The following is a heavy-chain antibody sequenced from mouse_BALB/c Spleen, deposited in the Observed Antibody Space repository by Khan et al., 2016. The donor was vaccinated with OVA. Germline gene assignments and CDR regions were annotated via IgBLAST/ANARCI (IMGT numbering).Heavy chain of an antibody. CDR1: GYTLTSYT. D-gene: IGHD2-14*01. J-gene: IGHJ3*01. V-gene: IGHV1-4*01. CDR3: VRDGAYHRNDDWFAY. CDR2: INPSNGYT. Sequence: QVQLKQFGAEPARPWASVKMFCKASGYTLTSYTIHRIKPRSGQGLEWIGFINPSNGYTNFNQKFKDKATLTADKFSTTVYMQLSSLTSDDSAVYNCVRDGAYHRNDDWFAYWGQGTLVTVSA.